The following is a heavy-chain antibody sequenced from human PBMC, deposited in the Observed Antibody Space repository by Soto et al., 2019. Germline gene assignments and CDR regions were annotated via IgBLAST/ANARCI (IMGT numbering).Heavy chain of an antibody. CDR3: AKVVPAAPGY. Sequence: GGSLRLSCAASGFTLSDYYMSWIRQAPGKGLEWLSYISGGGGSTYYADSVKGRFTISRDTSKNTLYLQMNSLRAEDTAVYYCAKVVPAAPGYWGQGTLVTVSS. D-gene: IGHD2-2*01. CDR2: ISGGGGST. CDR1: GFTLSDYY. V-gene: IGHV3-23*01. J-gene: IGHJ4*02.